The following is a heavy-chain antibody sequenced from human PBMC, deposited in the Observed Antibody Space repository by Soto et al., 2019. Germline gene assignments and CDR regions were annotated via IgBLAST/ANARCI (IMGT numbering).Heavy chain of an antibody. CDR2: ISTDSNHE. CDR3: ARRKTIMKLEDAAFDI. D-gene: IGHD3-16*01. V-gene: IGHV3-30-3*01. Sequence: QVQLVESGGGVAQPGRSLRLSCTASGFTFNSYAMHWVRQAPGKGLEWVAVISTDSNHEFYAESVKGRFSISRDDSKNTMYLQMNSLRLEDTAVYYCARRKTIMKLEDAAFDIWGQGTMVTVSA. CDR1: GFTFNSYA. J-gene: IGHJ3*02.